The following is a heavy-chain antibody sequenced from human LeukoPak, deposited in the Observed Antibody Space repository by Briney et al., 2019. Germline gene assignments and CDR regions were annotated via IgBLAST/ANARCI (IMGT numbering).Heavy chain of an antibody. D-gene: IGHD2-21*02. CDR2: INHSGST. CDR3: ARLGVTAAGPQDY. Sequence: SETLSLTCTVSGGSISSYYWSWIRQPPGKGLEWIGEINHSGSTNYNPSLKSRVTISVDTSKNQFSLKLSSVTAADTAAYYCARLGVTAAGPQDYWGQGTLVTVSS. V-gene: IGHV4-34*01. CDR1: GGSISSYY. J-gene: IGHJ4*02.